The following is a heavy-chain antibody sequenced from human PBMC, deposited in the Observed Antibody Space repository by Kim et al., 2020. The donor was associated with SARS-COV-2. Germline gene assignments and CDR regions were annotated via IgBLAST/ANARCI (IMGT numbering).Heavy chain of an antibody. Sequence: ASVKVSCKVSGYTLTELSMHWVRQAPGKGLEWMGVFDPEDGETIYAQKFQGRVTMTEDTSTDTAYMELSSLRSEDTAVYYCATDRSSSSWYRGNWFDPWGQGTLVTVSS. CDR1: GYTLTELS. V-gene: IGHV1-24*01. CDR2: FDPEDGET. D-gene: IGHD6-13*01. CDR3: ATDRSSSSWYRGNWFDP. J-gene: IGHJ5*02.